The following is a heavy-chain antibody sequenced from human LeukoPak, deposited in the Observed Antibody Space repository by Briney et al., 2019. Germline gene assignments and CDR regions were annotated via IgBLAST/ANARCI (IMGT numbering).Heavy chain of an antibody. CDR2: TINKVNSYTT. D-gene: IGHD1-26*01. CDR1: GFTFSDHY. Sequence: GGSLRLSCAASGFTFSDHYMDWVRQAPGKGREWVGRTINKVNSYTTEYAASVKGRFTISKDESKNSLYLQMNSLKAEDTAVYYCARWDSGSCSDWGQGTLVTVSS. CDR3: ARWDSGSCSD. V-gene: IGHV3-72*01. J-gene: IGHJ4*02.